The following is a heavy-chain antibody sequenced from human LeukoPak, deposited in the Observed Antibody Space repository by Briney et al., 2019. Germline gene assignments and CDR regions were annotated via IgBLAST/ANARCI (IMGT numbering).Heavy chain of an antibody. D-gene: IGHD3-16*02. CDR2: IRYDGSNR. V-gene: IGHV3-30*02. Sequence: GGSLRLSCAASGFTFISYGMHWVRQAPGKGLEGVAFIRYDGSNRYYADSVKGRFTISRDNSKNTLYLQMNSLRAEDTAVYYCAKAIMITFGGVIAWGQGTLVTVSS. CDR3: AKAIMITFGGVIA. CDR1: GFTFISYG. J-gene: IGHJ4*02.